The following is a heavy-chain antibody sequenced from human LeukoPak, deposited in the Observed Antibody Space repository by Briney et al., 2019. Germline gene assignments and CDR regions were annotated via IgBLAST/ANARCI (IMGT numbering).Heavy chain of an antibody. CDR3: ARDYCGGDCYSYYYGMDV. J-gene: IGHJ6*02. CDR1: GFTFSSYT. Sequence: GGSLRLSCAASGFTFSSYTMSWVRQAPGKGLEWVSTITTSDGNTYYADSVKGRFTVSRDNSKNTLYLQMNSLRAEDTAVYYCARDYCGGDCYSYYYGMDVWGQGTTVTVSS. D-gene: IGHD2-21*02. CDR2: ITTSDGNT. V-gene: IGHV3-23*01.